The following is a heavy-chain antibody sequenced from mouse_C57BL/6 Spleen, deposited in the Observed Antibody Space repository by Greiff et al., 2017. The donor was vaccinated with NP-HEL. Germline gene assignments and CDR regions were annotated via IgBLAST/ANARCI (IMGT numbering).Heavy chain of an antibody. CDR1: GYTFTSYW. Sequence: QVQLQQPGAELVKPGASVKLSCKASGYTFTSYWMQWVKQRPGQGLEWIGEIDPSDSYTNYNQKFKGKATLTVDTSSSTAYMQLSSLTSEDSAVYYCARSGVVATQPYVDYWGQGTTLTVSS. CDR2: IDPSDSYT. J-gene: IGHJ2*01. D-gene: IGHD1-1*01. CDR3: ARSGVVATQPYVDY. V-gene: IGHV1-50*01.